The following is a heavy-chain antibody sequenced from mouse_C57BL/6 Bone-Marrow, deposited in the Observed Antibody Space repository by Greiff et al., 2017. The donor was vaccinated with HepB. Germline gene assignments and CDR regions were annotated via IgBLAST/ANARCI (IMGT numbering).Heavy chain of an antibody. V-gene: IGHV3-6*01. CDR3: AGGTTVVAPFDY. Sequence: EVQLQESGPGLVKPSQSLSLTCSVTGYSITSGYYWNWIRQFPGNKLEWMGYISYDGSNNYNPSLKNRISITRDTSKNQFFLKLNSVTTEDTATYYCAGGTTVVAPFDYWGQGTTLTVSS. D-gene: IGHD1-1*01. CDR1: GYSITSGYY. CDR2: ISYDGSN. J-gene: IGHJ2*01.